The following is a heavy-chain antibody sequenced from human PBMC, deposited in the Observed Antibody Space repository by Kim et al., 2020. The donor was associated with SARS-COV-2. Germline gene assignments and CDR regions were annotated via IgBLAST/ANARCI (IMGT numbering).Heavy chain of an antibody. CDR3: ARDGYYDFWSGQGGFDY. Sequence: GGSLRLSCAASGFTFSSYAMHWVRQAPGKGLEWVAVISYDGSNKYYADSVKGRFTISRDNSKNTLYLQMNSLRAEDTAVYYCARDGYYDFWSGQGGFDY. CDR1: GFTFSSYA. J-gene: IGHJ4*01. CDR2: ISYDGSNK. V-gene: IGHV3-30-3*01. D-gene: IGHD3-3*01.